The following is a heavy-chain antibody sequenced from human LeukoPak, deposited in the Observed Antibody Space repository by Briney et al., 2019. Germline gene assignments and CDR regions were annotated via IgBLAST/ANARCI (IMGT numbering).Heavy chain of an antibody. Sequence: PWGSRRLSCAASGFTFSSYSMNWVRQAPGKGLEWVSYISSSSSTIYYADSVKGRFTISRDNAKNSLYLQMNSLRDEDTAVYYCARFPHYYDSSGYSFWGQGTLVTVSS. J-gene: IGHJ4*02. V-gene: IGHV3-48*02. CDR2: ISSSSSTI. CDR3: ARFPHYYDSSGYSF. CDR1: GFTFSSYS. D-gene: IGHD3-22*01.